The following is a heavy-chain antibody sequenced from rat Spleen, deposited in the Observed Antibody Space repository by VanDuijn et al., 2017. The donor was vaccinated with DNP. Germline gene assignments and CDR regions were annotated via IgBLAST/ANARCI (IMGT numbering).Heavy chain of an antibody. D-gene: IGHD1-10*01. Sequence: EVHLVETGGGLVQPGGSLKLSCVASGFTFSTYWMYWIRQTPGKGLQWVAIISTDGGSTYYPDSVKGRFTISRDNAKSSLYLQMDSLRSEDTATYYCTTEGTTPFDYWGQGVMVTVSS. CDR3: TTEGTTPFDY. J-gene: IGHJ2*01. CDR1: GFTFSTYW. CDR2: ISTDGGST. V-gene: IGHV5-58*01.